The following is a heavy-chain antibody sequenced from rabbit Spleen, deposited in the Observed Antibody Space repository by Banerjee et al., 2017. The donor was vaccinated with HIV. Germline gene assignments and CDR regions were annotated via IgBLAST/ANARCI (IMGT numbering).Heavy chain of an antibody. J-gene: IGHJ4*01. CDR1: GVSLNDKDV. CDR3: ARDLVGVIGWNFYL. Sequence: EQLEESGGGLVKPEGSLTLTCKASGVSLNDKDVMCWVRQAPGKGLEWIACINIVTGKPVYATWAKGRFTISRTSSTTVTLRMTSLTAADRATYFCARDLVGVIGWNFYLRGPGTLVTVS. V-gene: IGHV1S45*01. D-gene: IGHD1-1*01. CDR2: INIVTGKP.